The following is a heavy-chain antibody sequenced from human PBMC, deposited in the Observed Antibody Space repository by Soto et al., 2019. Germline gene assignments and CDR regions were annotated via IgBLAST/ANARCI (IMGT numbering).Heavy chain of an antibody. J-gene: IGHJ4*02. CDR3: AKYRRTEAEGFTLDY. D-gene: IGHD6-13*01. CDR1: GDSIAHYY. CDR2: IYYTGST. Sequence: SETLSLTCTVSGDSIAHYYWSWIRQPPGKRLEWIGYIYYTGSTTYNPSLESRVTMSIDTSRNQFSLKLRSVNAADTAIYYCAKYRRTEAEGFTLDYWGRGTLVTVSS. V-gene: IGHV4-59*01.